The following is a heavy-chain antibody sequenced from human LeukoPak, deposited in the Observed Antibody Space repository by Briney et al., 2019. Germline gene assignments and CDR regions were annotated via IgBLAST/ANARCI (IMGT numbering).Heavy chain of an antibody. CDR3: ARRKARAGYYYYMDV. J-gene: IGHJ6*03. CDR2: IYYSGST. V-gene: IGHV4-59*01. D-gene: IGHD6-19*01. Sequence: PSETLSLTCTVSVGSISSYYWSWIRQPPGKGREWIGYIYYSGSTNYNPSLKSRVTISVDTSKNQFSLKLSSVTAADTAVYYCARRKARAGYYYYMDVWGKGTTVTVSS. CDR1: VGSISSYY.